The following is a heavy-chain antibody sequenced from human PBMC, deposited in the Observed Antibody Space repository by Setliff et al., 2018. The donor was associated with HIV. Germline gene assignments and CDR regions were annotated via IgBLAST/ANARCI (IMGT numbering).Heavy chain of an antibody. V-gene: IGHV3-23*01. CDR1: GFSFSSYS. CDR3: AKTIAALDY. CDR2: ISDSGDNT. J-gene: IGHJ4*02. D-gene: IGHD6-13*01. Sequence: GGSLRLSCGASGFSFSSYSMNWVRQAPGKGLEWVSAISDSGDNTYYADSVKGRFTISRDNSRDTLYLQMNSLRVEDTAVYFCAKTIAALDYWGQGTLVTVSS.